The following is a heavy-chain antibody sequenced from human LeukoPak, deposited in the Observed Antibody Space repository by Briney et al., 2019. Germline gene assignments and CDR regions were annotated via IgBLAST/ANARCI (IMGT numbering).Heavy chain of an antibody. D-gene: IGHD3-10*02. J-gene: IGHJ5*02. CDR1: GYTFTSYG. CDR2: ISAYNGNT. Sequence: GASVKVSCKASGYTFTSYGISWVRQAPGQGLEWMGWISAYNGNTNYAQKLQGRVTMTTDTSTSTAYMELRSLRSDDTAVYYCARVSCRSGRCSGVNSLNPSWFDPWGQGTLVTVSS. V-gene: IGHV1-18*01. CDR3: ARVSCRSGRCSGVNSLNPSWFDP.